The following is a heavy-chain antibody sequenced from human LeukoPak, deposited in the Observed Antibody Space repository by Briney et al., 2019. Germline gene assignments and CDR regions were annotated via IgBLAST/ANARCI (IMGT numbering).Heavy chain of an antibody. V-gene: IGHV4-61*03. J-gene: IGHJ4*02. CDR1: GDSVSNGNYY. D-gene: IGHD3-10*01. CDR3: ARSQNYYGSGDY. Sequence: PSETLSLTCTVSGDSVSNGNYYWSWLRQPPGKALERIGYIYYTGKTYYNPSLEGRVTILVDTSRNHFSVKLSSVTAADTAVYYSARSQNYYGSGDYWSQGTLVTVSS. CDR2: IYYTGKT.